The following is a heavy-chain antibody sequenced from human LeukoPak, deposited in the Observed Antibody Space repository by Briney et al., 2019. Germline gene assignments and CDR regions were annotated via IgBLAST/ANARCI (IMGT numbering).Heavy chain of an antibody. J-gene: IGHJ4*02. CDR1: GFTFSSYG. Sequence: GRSLRLSCAASGFTFSSYGMHWVRQAPGKGLEWVAVIWYDGSNKYYADSVKARFTISRDNSKNTLYLQMNSLRAEDTAVYYCARDRYYDSSGYPFDYWGQGTLVTVSS. CDR2: IWYDGSNK. CDR3: ARDRYYDSSGYPFDY. V-gene: IGHV3-33*08. D-gene: IGHD3-22*01.